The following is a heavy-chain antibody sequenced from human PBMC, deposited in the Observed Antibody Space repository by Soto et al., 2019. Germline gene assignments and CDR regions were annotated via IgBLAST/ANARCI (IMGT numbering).Heavy chain of an antibody. V-gene: IGHV1-18*01. D-gene: IGHD3-22*01. J-gene: IGHJ4*02. Sequence: ASVKVSCKASGYTFNRYAISWVRQAPGQGLEWMGWISAYNGNTNYAQKLQGRVTMTTDTSTSTAYMELRSLRSDDTAVYYCARLYYYDSSGYYYVQDFWGQGTLVTVSS. CDR1: GYTFNRYA. CDR2: ISAYNGNT. CDR3: ARLYYYDSSGYYYVQDF.